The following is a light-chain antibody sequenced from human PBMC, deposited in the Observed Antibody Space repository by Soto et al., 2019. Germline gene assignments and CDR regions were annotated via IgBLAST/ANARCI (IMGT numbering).Light chain of an antibody. Sequence: QSLLTQPASVSGSPGQSITISCTGTSRDIGTYDYVSWYQHLPGKAPKLIIYEVNNRPSGVPDRFSGSKSGNTASLTISGLQTDDEGDYYCTSYTRTTTLAVFGGGTKVTVL. CDR1: SRDIGTYDY. J-gene: IGLJ2*01. CDR3: TSYTRTTTLAV. V-gene: IGLV2-14*01. CDR2: EVN.